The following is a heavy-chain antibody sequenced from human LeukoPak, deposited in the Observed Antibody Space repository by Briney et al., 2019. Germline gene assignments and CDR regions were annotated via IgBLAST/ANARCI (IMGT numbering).Heavy chain of an antibody. CDR3: ARDRPPDGHGPEDIAAAGNPFDY. J-gene: IGHJ4*02. CDR2: VNLQGST. D-gene: IGHD6-13*01. Sequence: SGTLSLTCGVSGGSITSTNYWTWVRQPPGKGLEWIGEVNLQGSTNYNPSLMGRVAISVDMSENHISLQLTSVTAADTAVYYCARDRPPDGHGPEDIAAAGNPFDYWGQGTLVTVSS. CDR1: GGSITSTNY. V-gene: IGHV4-4*02.